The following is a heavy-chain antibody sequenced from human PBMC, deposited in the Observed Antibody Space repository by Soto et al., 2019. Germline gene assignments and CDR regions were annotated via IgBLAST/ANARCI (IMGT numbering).Heavy chain of an antibody. CDR1: GASISSGNW. CDR3: ASHRGNTFGPYDD. Sequence: SQTLSLTCAVSGASISSGNWRSWVRQSPGKGLEWIGEIYHSGSTNHNPSLKSRVIISVDKSRNQFSLKLSSVTAADTAVYFCASHRGNTFGPYDDWGQGTQVTVSS. J-gene: IGHJ4*01. D-gene: IGHD3-16*01. V-gene: IGHV4-4*02. CDR2: IYHSGST.